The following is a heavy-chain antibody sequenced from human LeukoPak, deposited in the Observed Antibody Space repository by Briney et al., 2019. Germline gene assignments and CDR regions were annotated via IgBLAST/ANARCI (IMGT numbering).Heavy chain of an antibody. CDR2: ISGSGGST. CDR1: GFTFSSYA. Sequence: PGGSLRLSCAASGFTFSSYAMSWVRQAPGKGLEWVSAISGSGGSTYYADSVRGRFTISRDNSKNTLYLQMNSLRAEDTAVYYCASQSRDYSFGYWGQGTLVTVSS. V-gene: IGHV3-23*01. CDR3: ASQSRDYSFGY. J-gene: IGHJ4*02. D-gene: IGHD4-11*01.